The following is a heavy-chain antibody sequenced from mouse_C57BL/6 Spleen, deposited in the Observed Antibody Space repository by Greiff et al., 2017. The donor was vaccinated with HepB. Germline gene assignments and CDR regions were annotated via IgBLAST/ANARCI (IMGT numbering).Heavy chain of an antibody. D-gene: IGHD2-2*01. V-gene: IGHV3-6*01. J-gene: IGHJ1*03. CDR2: ISYDGSN. CDR1: GYSITSGYY. Sequence: ESGPGLVKPSQSLSLTCSVTGYSITSGYYWNWIRQFPGNKLEWMGYISYDGSNNYNPSLKNRISITRDTSKNQFFLKLNSVTTEDTATYYCAKRYGYEGYFDVWGTGTTVTVAS. CDR3: AKRYGYEGYFDV.